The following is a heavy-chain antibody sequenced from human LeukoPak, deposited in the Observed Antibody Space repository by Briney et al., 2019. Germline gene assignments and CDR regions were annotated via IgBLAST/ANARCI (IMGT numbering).Heavy chain of an antibody. CDR1: GSRFTSYW. CDR3: ARHLGSSWYLTADY. CDR2: IYPGDSDT. V-gene: IGHV5-51*01. Sequence: GESLKISCKGSGSRFTSYWIGWVRQMPGKGLEWMGIIYPGDSDTRYSPSFQGQVTISADKSISTAYLQWSGLKASDTAMYYCARHLGSSWYLTADYWGQGTLATVSS. J-gene: IGHJ4*02. D-gene: IGHD6-13*01.